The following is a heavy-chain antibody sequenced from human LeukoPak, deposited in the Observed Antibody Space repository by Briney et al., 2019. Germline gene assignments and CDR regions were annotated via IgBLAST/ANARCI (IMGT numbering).Heavy chain of an antibody. J-gene: IGHJ4*02. CDR2: IGSSGSII. CDR3: ARDHGLVALEDY. Sequence: GGSLRLSCAASGFTFSNYEMNWVRQAPGKGLEWLSYIGSSGSIIYYADAVKGRFTISRDNAKNSLYLQMNSLRAEDTALYYCARDHGLVALEDYWGQGTLVTVSS. CDR1: GFTFSNYE. V-gene: IGHV3-48*03. D-gene: IGHD3-3*01.